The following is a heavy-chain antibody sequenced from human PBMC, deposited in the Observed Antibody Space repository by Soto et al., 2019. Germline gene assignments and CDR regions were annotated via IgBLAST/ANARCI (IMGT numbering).Heavy chain of an antibody. J-gene: IGHJ4*02. V-gene: IGHV4-61*08. CDR1: GGSISSGGYS. CDR3: AREGRMGTFDY. CDR2: FYYSGST. Sequence: SETLSLTCAVSGGSISSGGYSWSWVRQPPGKGLEWIGYFYYSGSTNYNPSLKSRVTILEDTSKNQFSLKLNSVTAADTDVYYCAREGRMGTFDYWGQGAPVTVSS. D-gene: IGHD1-1*01.